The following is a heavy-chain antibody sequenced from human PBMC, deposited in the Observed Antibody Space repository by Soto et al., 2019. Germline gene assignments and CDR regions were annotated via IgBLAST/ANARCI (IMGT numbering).Heavy chain of an antibody. V-gene: IGHV1-69*06. Sequence: VKVSCKASGGTFSSYAISWVRQAPGQGLEWMGGIIPIFGTANYAQKFQGRVTITADKSTSTAYMEMSSLRSEDTAVYYCAIPEWNRNWFDPRGQGTLVTVSS. CDR3: AIPEWNRNWFDP. D-gene: IGHD3-3*01. CDR1: GGTFSSYA. J-gene: IGHJ5*02. CDR2: IIPIFGTA.